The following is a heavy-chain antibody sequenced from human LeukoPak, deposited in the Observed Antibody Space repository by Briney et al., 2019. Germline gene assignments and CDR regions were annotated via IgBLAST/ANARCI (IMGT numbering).Heavy chain of an antibody. J-gene: IGHJ4*02. CDR2: MNPNSGNT. CDR1: GYTFTSYD. D-gene: IGHD2-15*01. CDR3: ARGFGWSDFDY. V-gene: IGHV1-8*01. Sequence: VASVKVSCKASGYTFTSYDINWVRQAPGQGLEWMGWMNPNSGNTGYAQKFQGRVTITRNTSISTAYMELSSLRSEDTAVYYCARGFGWSDFDYWGQGTLVTVSS.